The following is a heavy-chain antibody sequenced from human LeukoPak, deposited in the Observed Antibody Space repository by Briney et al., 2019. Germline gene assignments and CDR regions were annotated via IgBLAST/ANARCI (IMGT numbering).Heavy chain of an antibody. Sequence: GGSLRLSCAASGFTFSSYAMSWVRQAPGKGLEGLGVISYDGNYNHYADSVKGRFTVSRDNSKNTVYLHMSSLKPEDTAVYYCARDLGSYGWGNHFDYWGQGTLVTVSS. CDR1: GFTFSSYA. J-gene: IGHJ4*02. D-gene: IGHD3-16*01. CDR3: ARDLGSYGWGNHFDY. CDR2: ISYDGNYN. V-gene: IGHV3-30-3*01.